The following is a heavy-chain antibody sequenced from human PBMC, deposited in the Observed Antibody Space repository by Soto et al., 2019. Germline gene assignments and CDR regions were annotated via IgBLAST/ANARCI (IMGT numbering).Heavy chain of an antibody. CDR2: ISGSGGST. J-gene: IGHJ6*02. Sequence: LRLSCAASGFTFSSYAMSWVRQAPGKGLEWVSAISGSGGSTYYADSVKGRFTISRDNSKNTLYLQMNSLRAEDTAVYYCAKDQPPGSYYLDYYGMDVWGQGTTVTVSS. CDR3: AKDQPPGSYYLDYYGMDV. CDR1: GFTFSSYA. D-gene: IGHD1-26*01. V-gene: IGHV3-23*01.